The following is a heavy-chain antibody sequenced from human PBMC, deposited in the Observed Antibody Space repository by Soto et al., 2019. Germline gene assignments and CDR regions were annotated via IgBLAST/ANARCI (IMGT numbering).Heavy chain of an antibody. CDR3: ARARYLET. J-gene: IGHJ5*02. CDR1: GGSFSGYY. V-gene: IGHV4-34*01. CDR2: INHSGST. D-gene: IGHD1-20*01. Sequence: SETLSLTCAVYGGSFSGYYWSWIRQPPGKGLEWIGEINHSGSTNYNPSLKSRVTISVDTSKNQFSLKLSSVTAADTAVYYCARARYLETWGQGTLVTVSS.